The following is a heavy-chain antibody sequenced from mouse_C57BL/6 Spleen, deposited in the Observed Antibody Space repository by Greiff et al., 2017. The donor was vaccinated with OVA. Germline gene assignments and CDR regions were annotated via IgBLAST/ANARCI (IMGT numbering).Heavy chain of an antibody. CDR2: ISSGGSYT. Sequence: EVKLMESGGDLVKPGGSLKLSCAASGFTFSSYGMSWVRQTPDKRLEWVATISSGGSYTYYPDSVKGRFTISRDNAKNTLYLQMSSLKSEDKAMYYCARHDDYVGYFDVWGTGTTVTVSS. CDR3: ARHDDYVGYFDV. V-gene: IGHV5-6*01. D-gene: IGHD2-4*01. J-gene: IGHJ1*03. CDR1: GFTFSSYG.